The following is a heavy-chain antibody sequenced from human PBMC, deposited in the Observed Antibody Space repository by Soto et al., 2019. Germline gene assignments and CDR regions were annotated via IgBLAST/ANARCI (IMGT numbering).Heavy chain of an antibody. V-gene: IGHV3-30-3*01. J-gene: IGHJ5*02. D-gene: IGHD3-10*01. Sequence: QVQLVESGGGVVQPGRSLRLSCAASGFTFSSYAMHWVRQAPGKGLEWVAVISYDGSNKYYADSVKGRFTISRDNSKNTLYLQMNSLRAEDTAVYYCARIGEPIDNWFDPWGQGTLVTVSS. CDR2: ISYDGSNK. CDR1: GFTFSSYA. CDR3: ARIGEPIDNWFDP.